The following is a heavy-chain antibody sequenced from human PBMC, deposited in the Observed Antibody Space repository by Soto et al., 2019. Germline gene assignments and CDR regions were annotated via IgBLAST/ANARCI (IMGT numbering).Heavy chain of an antibody. D-gene: IGHD6-13*01. CDR2: IYYSGST. V-gene: IGHV4-59*01. J-gene: IGHJ6*03. CDR3: ERLAAAGGGFYYYYYYLDV. Sequence: QVQLQESGPGLVKPSETLSLTCTVSGGSISSYYWSWIRQPPGKGLEWIGYIYYSGSTNYNPSLKGRVTISVDTSKNQFSLKLSSVTAADTAVYYCERLAAAGGGFYYYYYYLDVWGKGTTVTVSS. CDR1: GGSISSYY.